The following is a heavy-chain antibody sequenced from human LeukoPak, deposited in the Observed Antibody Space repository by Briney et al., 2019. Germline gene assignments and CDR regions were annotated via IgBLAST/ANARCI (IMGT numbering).Heavy chain of an antibody. J-gene: IGHJ4*02. V-gene: IGHV4-34*01. CDR3: ARGPSVADSPPFDY. Sequence: SETLSLTCAVYGGSFSGYYWSWIRQPPGKGLEWIGEINHSGSTNYNPSLKRRVTISVDTSKNQFSLKLSSVTAADTAVYYCARGPSVADSPPFDYWGQGTLVTVSS. D-gene: IGHD6-19*01. CDR2: INHSGST. CDR1: GGSFSGYY.